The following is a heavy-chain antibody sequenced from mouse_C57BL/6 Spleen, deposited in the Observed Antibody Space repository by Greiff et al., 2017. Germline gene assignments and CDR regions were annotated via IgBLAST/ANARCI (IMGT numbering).Heavy chain of an antibody. J-gene: IGHJ2*01. D-gene: IGHD1-1*01. CDR3: ARGDYYGSSYGYFDY. CDR2: ISYDGSN. V-gene: IGHV3-6*01. Sequence: LQESGPGLVKPSQSLSLTCSVTGYSITRGYYWNWIRQFPGNKLEWLGYISYDGSNNYNPSLKNRISITRDTSKNQFFLKLNSVTTEDTATYYCARGDYYGSSYGYFDYWGQGTTLTVSS. CDR1: GYSITRGYY.